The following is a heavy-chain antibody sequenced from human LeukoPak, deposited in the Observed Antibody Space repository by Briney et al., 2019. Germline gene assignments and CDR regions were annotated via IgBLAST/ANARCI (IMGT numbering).Heavy chain of an antibody. CDR1: GFTFSSYS. V-gene: IGHV3-21*01. Sequence: PGGSLRLSCAASGFTFSSYSMNWVRQAPGKGLEWVSSISSSSSYIYYADSVKGRFTISRDNAKNSLYLQMNSLRAEDTAVYYCARDWSVASSGIGYWGQGTLVTVSS. CDR3: ARDWSVASSGIGY. CDR2: ISSSSSYI. D-gene: IGHD6-19*01. J-gene: IGHJ4*02.